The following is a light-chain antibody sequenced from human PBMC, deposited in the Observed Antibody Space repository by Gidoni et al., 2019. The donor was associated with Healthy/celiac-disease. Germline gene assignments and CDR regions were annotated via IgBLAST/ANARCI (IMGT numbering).Light chain of an antibody. CDR2: WAS. V-gene: IGKV4-1*01. CDR3: QQYYSTPRT. CDR1: QSVLYSSNNKNY. Sequence: DIVMTQSPDSLAVSMGERATINCKSSQSVLYSSNNKNYLAWYQQKPGQPTKLLIYWASTRELGVPDRFSGSGSGTDFTLTISSLQAEDVAVYYCQQYYSTPRTFGPGTKVDIK. J-gene: IGKJ3*01.